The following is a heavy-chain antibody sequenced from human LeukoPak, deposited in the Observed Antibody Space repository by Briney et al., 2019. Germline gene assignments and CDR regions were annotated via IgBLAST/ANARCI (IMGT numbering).Heavy chain of an antibody. J-gene: IGHJ4*02. CDR3: ARDRGYSSSSDY. Sequence: ASVKVSCKASGYTFTGYYMHWVRQAPGQGLEWMGWINPNSGGTNYAQKFQGRVTMTRDTSISTAYMELSRLRSDDTAMYYCARDRGYSSSSDYWGQGTLVTVSS. D-gene: IGHD6-6*01. CDR1: GYTFTGYY. V-gene: IGHV1-2*02. CDR2: INPNSGGT.